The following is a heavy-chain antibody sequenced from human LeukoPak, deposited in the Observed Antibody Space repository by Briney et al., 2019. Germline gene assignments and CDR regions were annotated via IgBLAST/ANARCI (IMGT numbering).Heavy chain of an antibody. D-gene: IGHD5-18*01. CDR3: AGGPRHSYGIYYFDY. J-gene: IGHJ4*02. CDR2: INHSGST. CDR1: GGSFSGYY. Sequence: SETLSLTCAVYGGSFSGYYWSWIRQPPGKGLEWIGEINHSGSTNYNPSLKSRVTISVDTSKNQFSLKLSSVTAADTAVYYCAGGPRHSYGIYYFDYWGQGTLVTVSS. V-gene: IGHV4-34*01.